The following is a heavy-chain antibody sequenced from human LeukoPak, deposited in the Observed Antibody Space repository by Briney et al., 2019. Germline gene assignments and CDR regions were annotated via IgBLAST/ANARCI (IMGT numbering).Heavy chain of an antibody. CDR1: GFTVSSNY. D-gene: IGHD6-13*01. CDR3: ARNIAAAGKASDY. J-gene: IGHJ4*02. Sequence: PGGSLRLSCAASGFTVSSNYMSWVRQAPGKGLEWVSVIYSGGSTYYADSVKGRFTISRDNSKNTLYLQMNSLRAEDTAVYYCARNIAAAGKASDYRGQGTLVTVSS. CDR2: IYSGGST. V-gene: IGHV3-66*01.